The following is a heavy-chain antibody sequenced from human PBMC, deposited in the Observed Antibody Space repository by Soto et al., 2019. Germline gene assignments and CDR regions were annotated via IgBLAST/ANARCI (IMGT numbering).Heavy chain of an antibody. J-gene: IGHJ4*02. Sequence: SETLSLTCTVSGGSISSSSYYWGWIRQPPGKGLEWIGSIYYSGSTYYNPSLKSRVTISVDTSKNQFSLNLSSVTAADTAVYYCARWDAFGSCFDYWGQGNLVTVSS. CDR1: GGSISSSSYY. CDR3: ARWDAFGSCFDY. D-gene: IGHD6-13*01. CDR2: IYYSGST. V-gene: IGHV4-39*07.